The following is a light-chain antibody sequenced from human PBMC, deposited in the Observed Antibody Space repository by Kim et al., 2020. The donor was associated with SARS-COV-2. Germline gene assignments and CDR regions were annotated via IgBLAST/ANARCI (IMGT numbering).Light chain of an antibody. CDR3: SSYTSSSTLV. CDR1: SSDVGGYNY. Sequence: ESSTISRTGTSSDVGGYNYVSWYQQHPGRAPKLMIYDVSNRPSGVSNRFSGAKSGNADSLTISGLQAEDEADDYCSSYTSSSTLVFGGGTQLTVL. J-gene: IGLJ2*01. V-gene: IGLV2-14*03. CDR2: DVS.